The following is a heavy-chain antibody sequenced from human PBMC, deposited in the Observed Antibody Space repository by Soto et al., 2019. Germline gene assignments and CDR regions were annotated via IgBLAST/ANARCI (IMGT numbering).Heavy chain of an antibody. V-gene: IGHV3-21*01. CDR2: ISSSSSYI. CDR1: GFTFRNFV. J-gene: IGHJ4*02. Sequence: PGGSLRLSCAASGFTFRNFVMHWVRQAPGKGLEWVSSISSSSSYIYYADSVKGRFTISRDNAKNSLYLQMNSLRAEDTAVYYCARPTGIVGAIDYWGQGTLVTVSS. CDR3: ARPTGIVGAIDY. D-gene: IGHD1-26*01.